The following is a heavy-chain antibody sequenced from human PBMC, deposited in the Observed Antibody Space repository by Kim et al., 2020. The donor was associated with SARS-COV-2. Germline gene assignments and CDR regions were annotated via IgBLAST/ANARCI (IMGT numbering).Heavy chain of an antibody. V-gene: IGHV1-69*01. D-gene: IGHD6-13*01. CDR3: ARARRIAAAGTDYFDY. J-gene: IGHJ4*02. Sequence: KFQGRVTITADESTSTAYMELSRLRSEDTAVYCCARARRIAAAGTDYFDYWGQGTLVTVSS.